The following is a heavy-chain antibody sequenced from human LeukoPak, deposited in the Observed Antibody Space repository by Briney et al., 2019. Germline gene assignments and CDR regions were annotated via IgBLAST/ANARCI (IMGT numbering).Heavy chain of an antibody. CDR2: IGTAGDT. Sequence: GGSLRLSCAASGFTFSSYDMHWVRQATGKGLEWVSAIGTAGDTYYPGSVKGRFTISRENAKNSLYLQMNSLRAGDTAVYYCARDSSGWYSDYWGQGTLVTVSS. CDR3: ARDSSGWYSDY. V-gene: IGHV3-13*01. D-gene: IGHD6-19*01. J-gene: IGHJ4*02. CDR1: GFTFSSYD.